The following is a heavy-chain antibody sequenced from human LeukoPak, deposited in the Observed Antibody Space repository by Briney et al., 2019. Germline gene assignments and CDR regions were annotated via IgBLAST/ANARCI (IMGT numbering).Heavy chain of an antibody. J-gene: IGHJ4*02. V-gene: IGHV1-69*13. Sequence: ASVKVSCKASGYTFTSYGISWVRQAPGQGLEWMGGIIPIFGTANYAQKFQGRVTITADESTSTAYMELSSLRSEDTAVYYCAREVYYGSSGYKSWGQGTLVTVSS. D-gene: IGHD3-22*01. CDR1: GYTFTSYG. CDR2: IIPIFGTA. CDR3: AREVYYGSSGYKS.